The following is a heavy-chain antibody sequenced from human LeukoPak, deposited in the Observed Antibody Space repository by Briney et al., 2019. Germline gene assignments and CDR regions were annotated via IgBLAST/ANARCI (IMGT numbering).Heavy chain of an antibody. Sequence: SETLSLTCAVYGGSFSGYYWSWIRQPPGKGLEWIGEINHSGSTNYNPSLKSRVTISVDTSKNQFSLKLSSVTAADTAVYYCARDKGEYYDSSGYLDYWGQGTLVTVSP. CDR2: INHSGST. J-gene: IGHJ4*02. CDR3: ARDKGEYYDSSGYLDY. D-gene: IGHD3-22*01. V-gene: IGHV4-34*01. CDR1: GGSFSGYY.